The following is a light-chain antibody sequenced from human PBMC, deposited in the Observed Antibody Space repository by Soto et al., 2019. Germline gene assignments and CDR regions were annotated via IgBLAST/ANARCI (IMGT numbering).Light chain of an antibody. CDR2: GAS. J-gene: IGKJ3*01. CDR1: QSVSSTY. Sequence: EIVLTQSPDTLSLSPGERATLSCRASQSVSSTYLAWYQQKPGQALRLLIYGASSRATGVPDRFSGSGSGTDFTLTISRLEPEDFAMYYCQQYGSSTGFTFGPGTKVDIK. V-gene: IGKV3-20*01. CDR3: QQYGSSTGFT.